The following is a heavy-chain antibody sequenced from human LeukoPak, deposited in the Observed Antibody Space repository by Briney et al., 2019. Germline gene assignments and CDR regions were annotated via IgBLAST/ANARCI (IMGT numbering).Heavy chain of an antibody. CDR3: ASLGSGSSPIIDFDY. Sequence: ASVKVSCKASGYTFTSYDINWVRQATGQGLEWMGWMNPNSGNTGYAQKFQGRVTMTRDTSTSTVYMELSSLRSEDTAVYYCASLGSGSSPIIDFDYWGQGTLVTVSS. V-gene: IGHV1-8*01. D-gene: IGHD3-10*01. CDR2: MNPNSGNT. J-gene: IGHJ4*02. CDR1: GYTFTSYD.